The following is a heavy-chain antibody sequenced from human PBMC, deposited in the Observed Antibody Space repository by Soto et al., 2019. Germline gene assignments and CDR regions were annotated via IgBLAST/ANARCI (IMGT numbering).Heavy chain of an antibody. V-gene: IGHV3-64D*06. CDR3: VTSADSSGWYRHDY. Sequence: GGSLRLSCAASGFTFSSCWMTWVRQAPGKGLEYVSAISSNGGSTYYADSVKGRFTISRDNSKNTLYLQMSSLRAEDTAVYYCVTSADSSGWYRHDYWGQGTLVTVSS. J-gene: IGHJ4*02. CDR1: GFTFSSCW. CDR2: ISSNGGST. D-gene: IGHD6-19*01.